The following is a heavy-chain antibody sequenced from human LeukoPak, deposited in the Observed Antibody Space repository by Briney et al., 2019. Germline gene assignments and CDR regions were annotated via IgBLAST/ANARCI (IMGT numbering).Heavy chain of an antibody. CDR3: ARETNHYDFWSGHRGDFDY. CDR2: ISAYNGNT. Sequence: ASVKVSCKASGYTFTSYGISWVRQAPGQGLEWMGWISAYNGNTNYAQKLQGRVTMTTDTSTSTAYMELRSLRSDDAAVYYCARETNHYDFWSGHRGDFDYWGQGTLVTVSS. J-gene: IGHJ4*02. D-gene: IGHD3-3*01. V-gene: IGHV1-18*01. CDR1: GYTFTSYG.